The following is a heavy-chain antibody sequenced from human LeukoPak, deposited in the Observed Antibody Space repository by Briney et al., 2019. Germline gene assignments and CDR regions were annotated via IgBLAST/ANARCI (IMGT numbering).Heavy chain of an antibody. D-gene: IGHD2-15*01. J-gene: IGHJ4*02. CDR2: IKSKTDGGTT. CDR3: TTGIVVVVATPGY. Sequence: GGSLRLSCAASGFTFSNAWMSWVRQAPGKGLEWVGRIKSKTDGGTTDYAAPVKGRFTISRDDSKNTLYLQMNSLKTEDTAVYYCTTGIVVVVATPGYRGQGTLVTVSS. CDR1: GFTFSNAW. V-gene: IGHV3-15*01.